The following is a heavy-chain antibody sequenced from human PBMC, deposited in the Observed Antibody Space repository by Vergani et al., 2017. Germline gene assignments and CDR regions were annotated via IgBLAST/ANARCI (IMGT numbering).Heavy chain of an antibody. Sequence: EVQLLASGGGLVQPGGSLRLSCAASGFTFSSSAMSWVRQAPGKGLEWVSAISGSGGSPYYADSVKGRFTRSRDNSKNTLYLQMNSLRAEDTAVYYCAKMVSSSWYVCLDYWGQGTLVTVSS. J-gene: IGHJ4*02. CDR1: GFTFSSSA. CDR3: AKMVSSSWYVCLDY. V-gene: IGHV3-23*01. D-gene: IGHD6-13*01. CDR2: ISGSGGSP.